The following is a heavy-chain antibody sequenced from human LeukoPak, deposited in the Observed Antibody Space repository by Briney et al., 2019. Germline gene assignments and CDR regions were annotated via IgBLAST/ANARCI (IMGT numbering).Heavy chain of an antibody. V-gene: IGHV3-74*01. J-gene: IGHJ4*02. CDR2: INSGGTVT. D-gene: IGHD3-16*01. CDR3: ARDRGGVTTFGIIIAGFDY. CDR1: GFTFSDFW. Sequence: GGSLRLSCAASGFTFSDFWMHWVCQAPGKGLVWVSRINSGGTVTNYADSVKGRLTISRDNAKNTLYQQMDSLRAEDTAVYYCARDRGGVTTFGIIIAGFDYWGQGTLVTVSS.